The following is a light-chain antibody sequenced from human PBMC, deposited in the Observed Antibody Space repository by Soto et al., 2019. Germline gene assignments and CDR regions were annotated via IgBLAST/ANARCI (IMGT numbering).Light chain of an antibody. V-gene: IGKV1-9*01. J-gene: IGKJ4*01. CDR3: QQTRAYPST. Sequence: IQLTQSPASLSASVGDRVTFTCRASQAIAIYLAWYQQKPGEAPNLLIHTASTLHGGVPSRFSGSGSGTDFTLTITSLQAEDFATYYCQQTRAYPSTVCGGTKVEIK. CDR1: QAIAIY. CDR2: TAS.